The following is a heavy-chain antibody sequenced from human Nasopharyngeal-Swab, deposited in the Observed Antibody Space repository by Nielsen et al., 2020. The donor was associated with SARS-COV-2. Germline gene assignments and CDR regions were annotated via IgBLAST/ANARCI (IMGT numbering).Heavy chain of an antibody. V-gene: IGHV1-18*01. D-gene: IGHD5-18*01. CDR1: GYTFTSYG. CDR2: ISAYNGNT. J-gene: IGHJ6*03. CDR3: ARAKGRGYSYSWDYYYYMDV. Sequence: ASVKVSCMASGYTFTSYGISWVRQAPGQGLEWMGWISAYNGNTNYAQKLQGRVTMTTDTSTSTAYMELRSLRSDDTAVYYCARAKGRGYSYSWDYYYYMDVWGKGTTVTVSS.